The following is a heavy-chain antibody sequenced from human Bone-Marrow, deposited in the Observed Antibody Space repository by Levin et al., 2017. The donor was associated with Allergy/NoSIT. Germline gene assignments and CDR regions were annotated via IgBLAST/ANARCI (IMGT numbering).Heavy chain of an antibody. Sequence: GGSLRLSCAASGFTFSSYAMSWVRQAPGKGLEWVSGISDGGGSTYHAESVKGRFTISRDNSKNTLYLQMNSLRAEDTALYYCAKVGRQGTVTPDYFDYWGQGTLVTVSS. CDR1: GFTFSSYA. D-gene: IGHD4-17*01. CDR3: AKVGRQGTVTPDYFDY. CDR2: ISDGGGST. J-gene: IGHJ4*02. V-gene: IGHV3-23*01.